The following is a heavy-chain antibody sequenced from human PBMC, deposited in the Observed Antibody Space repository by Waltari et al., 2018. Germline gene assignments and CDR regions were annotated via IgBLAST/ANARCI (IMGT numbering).Heavy chain of an antibody. CDR1: GGSISSGSYY. CDR2: IYTSGST. J-gene: IGHJ3*02. CDR3: AGGDADAFDI. Sequence: QVQLQESGPGLVKPSQTLSLTCTVSGGSISSGSYYWSWIRQPAGKGLEWIGYIYTSGSTNYSRTRKRRVTISVDTSKNQFSLELSSVTAADTAVYYGAGGDADAFDIWGQGTMVTVSS. V-gene: IGHV4-61*09. D-gene: IGHD2-21*02.